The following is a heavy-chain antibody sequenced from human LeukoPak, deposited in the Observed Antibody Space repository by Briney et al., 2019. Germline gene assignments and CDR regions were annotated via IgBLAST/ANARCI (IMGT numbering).Heavy chain of an antibody. CDR2: ISSSGSTI. J-gene: IGHJ4*02. CDR3: ARVLVYDSSGYYY. D-gene: IGHD3-22*01. V-gene: IGHV3-48*04. CDR1: GFTFSSYS. Sequence: PGGSLRLSCAASGFTFSSYSMSWFRQAPGKGLEWVSYISSSGSTIYYADSVKGRFTISRDNAKNSLYLQMNSLRAEDTAVYYCARVLVYDSSGYYYWGQGTLVTVSS.